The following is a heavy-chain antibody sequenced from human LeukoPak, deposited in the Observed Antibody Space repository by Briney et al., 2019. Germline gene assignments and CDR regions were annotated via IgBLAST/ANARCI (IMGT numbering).Heavy chain of an antibody. CDR2: ISSEGKTT. J-gene: IGHJ4*02. Sequence: GGSLRLSCSASGFIFSPYAMHWVRQAPGKGLEYVSSISSEGKTTYYADSVKGRFTVSGDNSKNTLYLQVSSLRPEDTAVYYCVKDRWVDHWGQGTLVTVS. V-gene: IGHV3-64D*06. D-gene: IGHD6-13*01. CDR3: VKDRWVDH. CDR1: GFIFSPYA.